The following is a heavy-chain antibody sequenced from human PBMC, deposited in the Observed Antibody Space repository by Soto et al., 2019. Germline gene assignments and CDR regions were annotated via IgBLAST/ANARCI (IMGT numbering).Heavy chain of an antibody. V-gene: IGHV3-23*01. CDR1: GLTFSSSS. CDR2: ISGNGDTT. J-gene: IGHJ1*01. CDR3: AKIRGYDLGSTTFQH. Sequence: GGSLILSCAASGLTFSSSSMSWVRQAPGKGLDWVSAISGNGDTTYYADSVKGRFTISRDISKNTLYLQMSSLRAEDTAVYYCAKIRGYDLGSTTFQHWGQGTLVTVSS. D-gene: IGHD5-12*01.